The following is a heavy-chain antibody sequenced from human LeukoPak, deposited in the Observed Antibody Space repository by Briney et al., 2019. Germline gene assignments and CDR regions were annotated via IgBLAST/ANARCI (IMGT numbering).Heavy chain of an antibody. V-gene: IGHV3-23*01. J-gene: IGHJ4*02. CDR2: TSGSGGST. Sequence: PGGSLRLSCAASGFTFSSYAMSWVRQAPGKGLEWVSATSGSGGSTYYADSVKGRLTISRDNSKNTLYLQMNSLRAEDTAVYYCAKDLSSVVVVAATPFGYWGQGTLVTVSS. CDR1: GFTFSSYA. D-gene: IGHD2-15*01. CDR3: AKDLSSVVVVAATPFGY.